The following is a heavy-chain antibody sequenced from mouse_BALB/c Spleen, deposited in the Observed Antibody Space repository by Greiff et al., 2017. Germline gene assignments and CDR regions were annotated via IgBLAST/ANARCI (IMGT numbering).Heavy chain of an antibody. Sequence: QVQLKESGPGLVAPSQSLSITCTVSGFSLTSYGVHWVRQPPGKGLEWLGVIWAGGSTNYNSALMSRLSISKDNSKSQVFLKMNSLQTDDTAMYYCASQAYYGNYAMDYWGQGTSGTVSS. CDR3: ASQAYYGNYAMDY. J-gene: IGHJ4*01. CDR1: GFSLTSYG. V-gene: IGHV2-9*02. D-gene: IGHD2-10*01. CDR2: IWAGGST.